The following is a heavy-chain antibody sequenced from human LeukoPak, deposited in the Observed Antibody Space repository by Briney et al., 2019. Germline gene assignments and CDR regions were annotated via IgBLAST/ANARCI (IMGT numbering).Heavy chain of an antibody. Sequence: ASVKVSCKASGYTFTSYGISWVRQAPGQGLEWMGWISAYNGNTNYAQKLQGRVTMTTDTSTSTAYMELRSLRSDDTAVYCCARDLGDYSNYAVRQADAFDIWGQGTMVTVSS. D-gene: IGHD4-11*01. CDR2: ISAYNGNT. J-gene: IGHJ3*02. CDR1: GYTFTSYG. CDR3: ARDLGDYSNYAVRQADAFDI. V-gene: IGHV1-18*01.